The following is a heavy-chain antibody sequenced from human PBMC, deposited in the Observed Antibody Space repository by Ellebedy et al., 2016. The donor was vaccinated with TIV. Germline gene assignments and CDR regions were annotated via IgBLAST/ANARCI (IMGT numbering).Heavy chain of an antibody. D-gene: IGHD1-26*01. CDR3: ARSVGKGSHFDY. Sequence: GESLKISCAPSGFTVSSNYMSWVRQAPGKGLEWVSVIYSGDGTYYSDSVKDRFTISRDNSKNTLYLQMNSLRAEDTAVYYCARSVGKGSHFDYWGQGTLVTVSS. V-gene: IGHV3-66*01. CDR2: IYSGDGT. CDR1: GFTVSSNY. J-gene: IGHJ4*02.